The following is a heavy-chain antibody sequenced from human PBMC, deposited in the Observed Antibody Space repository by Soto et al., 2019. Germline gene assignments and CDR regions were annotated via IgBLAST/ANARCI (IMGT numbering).Heavy chain of an antibody. Sequence: SETLSLTCTVSGGSISSYYWTWIRQPPGKGLEWVGYVYYSGATYYNPSLQSRVTISVDTSKNQFSLKVKSVTAADTAIYYCARAGSTWRYFFDYWGQGSLVTV. D-gene: IGHD6-13*01. CDR2: VYYSGAT. J-gene: IGHJ4*02. CDR1: GGSISSYY. V-gene: IGHV4-59*01. CDR3: ARAGSTWRYFFDY.